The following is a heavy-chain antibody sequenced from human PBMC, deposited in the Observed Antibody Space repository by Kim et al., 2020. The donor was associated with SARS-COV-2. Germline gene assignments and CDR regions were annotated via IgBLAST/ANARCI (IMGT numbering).Heavy chain of an antibody. CDR3: VKNGRDFHY. J-gene: IGHJ4*02. CDR2: IKQDVSEK. CDR1: GFTFSNYW. Sequence: GGSLRLSCAASGFTFSNYWMTWVRQAPGKGLEWVANIKQDVSEKHYVDSVKGRFTISRDNAKNSLYLQMNSLRAEDTAVYYCVKNGRDFHYWGQGTLVTV. D-gene: IGHD2-8*01. V-gene: IGHV3-7*03.